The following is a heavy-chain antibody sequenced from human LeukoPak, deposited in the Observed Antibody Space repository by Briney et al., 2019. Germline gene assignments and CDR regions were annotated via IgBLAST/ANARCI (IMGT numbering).Heavy chain of an antibody. CDR1: GYTFTSYD. Sequence: GASVKVSCKASGYTFTSYDINWVRQATGQGLEWMGWMNPNSGNTGYAQKFQGRVTITRNTSISTAYMELSSLRSEDTAVYYCARGALRFLGGGGNYYMDVWGKGTTVTVSS. D-gene: IGHD3-3*01. V-gene: IGHV1-8*03. CDR3: ARGALRFLGGGGNYYMDV. J-gene: IGHJ6*03. CDR2: MNPNSGNT.